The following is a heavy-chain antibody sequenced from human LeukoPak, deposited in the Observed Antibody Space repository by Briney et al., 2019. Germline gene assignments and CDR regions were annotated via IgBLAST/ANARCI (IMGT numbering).Heavy chain of an antibody. CDR1: GGSFSGYY. Sequence: SETLSLTCAVYGGSFSGYYWTWIRQPPGKGLEWIGEINQSGSTNYNPSLRSRVTISVDTSKNQFSLKLSSVTAADTAVYYCARVGVRRVHGDYRHQPNYFDYWGQGTLVTVSS. D-gene: IGHD4-17*01. J-gene: IGHJ4*02. CDR3: ARVGVRRVHGDYRHQPNYFDY. V-gene: IGHV4-34*01. CDR2: INQSGST.